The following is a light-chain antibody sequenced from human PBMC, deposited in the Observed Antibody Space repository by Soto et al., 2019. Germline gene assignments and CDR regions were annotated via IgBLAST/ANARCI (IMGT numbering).Light chain of an antibody. J-gene: IGKJ4*01. CDR2: DSS. Sequence: EIVLTQSPATLSLSPGERATLSCRASQSISTFLAWYQQKPGQAPRLLIYDSSNRAAGIPARFSGSGSGTDFTLTISSLEPEEFAVYFCQHRSDWPLSFGGGPKVEIK. V-gene: IGKV3-11*01. CDR3: QHRSDWPLS. CDR1: QSISTF.